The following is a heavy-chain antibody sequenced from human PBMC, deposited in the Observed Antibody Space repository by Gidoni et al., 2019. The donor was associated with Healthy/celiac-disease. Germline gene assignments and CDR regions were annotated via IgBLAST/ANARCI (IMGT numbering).Heavy chain of an antibody. J-gene: IGHJ3*02. Sequence: QVQLVHSGAEVKKPAASVKASCKASGSTFTGYYMHRVRQAPGRGLEWMGWINPNSGGTNDAQKFKGRVTMTRDTSNSTAYMELSRLRSDDTAVYYCASILLRSDDAFDIWGQGTMVTVSS. V-gene: IGHV1-2*02. CDR3: ASILLRSDDAFDI. CDR2: INPNSGGT. D-gene: IGHD3-3*01. CDR1: GSTFTGYY.